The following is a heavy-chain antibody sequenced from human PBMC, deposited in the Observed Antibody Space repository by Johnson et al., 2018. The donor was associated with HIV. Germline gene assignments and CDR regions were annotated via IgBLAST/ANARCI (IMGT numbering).Heavy chain of an antibody. CDR1: GFTFSSYV. CDR3: ARYHYYDSRLNDAFDI. D-gene: IGHD3-22*01. V-gene: IGHV3-30-3*01. J-gene: IGHJ3*02. Sequence: QVQLVESGGGVVQPGRSLRLSCAASGFTFSSYVMHWVRQAPGKGLEWVAVISYDGSNKYYADSVKGRFTISRDNAKNSLYLQMNSLRAEDTAVYYCARYHYYDSRLNDAFDIWGQGTMVTVSS. CDR2: ISYDGSNK.